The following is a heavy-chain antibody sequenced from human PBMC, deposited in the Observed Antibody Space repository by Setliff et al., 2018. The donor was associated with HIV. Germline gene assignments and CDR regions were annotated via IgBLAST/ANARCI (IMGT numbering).Heavy chain of an antibody. J-gene: IGHJ5*02. CDR1: GGSMSTYY. Sequence: SETLSLTCTVSGGSMSTYYWSWIRQPAGKGLEWIGRIYRSGRTDYNPSLKSRVTMSADTSDNQFSLSLSSVTAADTAVYYCARVGDYGYNYVAWGQGTLVTVSS. CDR3: ARVGDYGYNYVA. CDR2: IYRSGRT. D-gene: IGHD3-10*02. V-gene: IGHV4-4*07.